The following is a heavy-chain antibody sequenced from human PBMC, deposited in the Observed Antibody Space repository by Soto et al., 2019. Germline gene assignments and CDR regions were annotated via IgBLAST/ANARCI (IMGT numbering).Heavy chain of an antibody. CDR3: ASGYCSGGSCYPNYYYYGMDV. Sequence: QVQLVQSGAEVKKPGSSVKVSCKASGGTFSSYAISWVRQAPGQGLEWMGGIIPIFGTANYAQKLQGRVTITADESTSTAYMELSSLRSEDTAVYYCASGYCSGGSCYPNYYYYGMDVWGQGTTVTVSS. V-gene: IGHV1-69*01. CDR1: GGTFSSYA. D-gene: IGHD2-15*01. J-gene: IGHJ6*02. CDR2: IIPIFGTA.